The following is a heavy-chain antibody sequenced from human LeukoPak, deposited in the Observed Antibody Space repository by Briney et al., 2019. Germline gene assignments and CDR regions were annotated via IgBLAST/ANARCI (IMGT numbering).Heavy chain of an antibody. CDR3: AREKNFWSGYHNWFDP. D-gene: IGHD3-3*01. J-gene: IGHJ5*02. CDR1: GGTFSSYA. Sequence: SVKVSCKASGGTFSSYAISWVRQAPGQGLEWMGGIIPIFGTANYAQKFQGRVTITADESTSTAYMELSSLRSEDTAVYYCAREKNFWSGYHNWFDPWGQGTLVTVSS. V-gene: IGHV1-69*01. CDR2: IIPIFGTA.